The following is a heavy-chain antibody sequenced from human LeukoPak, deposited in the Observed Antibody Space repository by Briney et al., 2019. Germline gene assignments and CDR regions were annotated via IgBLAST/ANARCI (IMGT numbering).Heavy chain of an antibody. CDR1: GFTFSSYG. Sequence: PGGSLRLSCAASGFTFSSYGVHWVRQAPGKGLEWVAFIRYDGSNKCYADSVKGRFTISRDNSKNTLYLQMNSLRAEDTAVYYCAKDTAMVPDYWGQGTLVTVSS. CDR2: IRYDGSNK. J-gene: IGHJ4*02. CDR3: AKDTAMVPDY. D-gene: IGHD5-18*01. V-gene: IGHV3-30*02.